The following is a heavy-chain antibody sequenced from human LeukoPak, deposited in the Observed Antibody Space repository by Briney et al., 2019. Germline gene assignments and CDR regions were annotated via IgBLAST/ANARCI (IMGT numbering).Heavy chain of an antibody. D-gene: IGHD1-26*01. CDR3: ASLSGSFVYFQH. CDR1: GFTFSSYS. Sequence: PGGSLRLSCAASGFTFSSYSMNWVRQAPGKGLEWVSYISSSGSTIYYADSVKGRFTISRDNAKNSLYLQMNSLRAEDTAVYYCASLSGSFVYFQHWGQGTLVTVSS. J-gene: IGHJ1*01. CDR2: ISSSGSTI. V-gene: IGHV3-48*04.